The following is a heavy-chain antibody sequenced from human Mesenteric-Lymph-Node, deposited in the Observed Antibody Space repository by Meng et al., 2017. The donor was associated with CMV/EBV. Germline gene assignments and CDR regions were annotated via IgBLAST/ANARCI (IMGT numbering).Heavy chain of an antibody. V-gene: IGHV1-2*02. CDR2: INPNTGGT. D-gene: IGHD1-26*01. Sequence: ASVKVSCKASGYSFIGYYIHWVRQAPGQGLEWMGWINPNTGGTNYAQKFQGRVTMTRDTSLNTAYMEVSSLRSDDTAVLYCARDRGGVGATFDFDYWGQGTLVTVSS. J-gene: IGHJ4*02. CDR1: GYSFIGYY. CDR3: ARDRGGVGATFDFDY.